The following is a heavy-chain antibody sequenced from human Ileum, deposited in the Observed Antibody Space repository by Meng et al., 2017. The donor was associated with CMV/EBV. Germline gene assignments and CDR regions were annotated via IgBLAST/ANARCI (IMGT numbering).Heavy chain of an antibody. Sequence: AFGIAFNNYAMSWVRQAPGKVLEWVSIIGSDSGGIQYGDSVKGRFTIPRDNSKNTLYLQMDSLRVEDTAIYFCAKGGREVPLIRRLDLWGQGTLVTVSS. J-gene: IGHJ5*02. D-gene: IGHD1-26*01. CDR1: GIAFNNYA. V-gene: IGHV3-23*01. CDR2: IGSDSGGI. CDR3: AKGGREVPLIRRLDL.